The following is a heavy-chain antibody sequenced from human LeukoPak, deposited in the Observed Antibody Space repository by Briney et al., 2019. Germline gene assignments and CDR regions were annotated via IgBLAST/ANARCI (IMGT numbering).Heavy chain of an antibody. V-gene: IGHV1-69*13. J-gene: IGHJ6*03. CDR1: GGTFSSHA. CDR2: IIPIFGTA. CDR3: ARAVSSNYDYYYYYMDV. D-gene: IGHD4-11*01. Sequence: SVRVSCKASGGTFSSHAISWVRQAPGQGLEWMGGIIPIFGTAKYAQKFQGRVTITADESTSTAYMELSSLRSEDTAVYYCARAVSSNYDYYYYYMDVWGKGTTVTVSS.